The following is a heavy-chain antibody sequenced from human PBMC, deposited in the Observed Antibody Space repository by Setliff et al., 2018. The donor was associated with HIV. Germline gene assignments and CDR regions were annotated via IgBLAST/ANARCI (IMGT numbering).Heavy chain of an antibody. D-gene: IGHD3-10*01. CDR3: ARAPRLTMIRGVFDY. CDR2: IIPIFGTT. J-gene: IGHJ4*02. Sequence: ASVKVSCKASGGTFSSYGISWVRQAPGQGLEWMGGIIPIFGTTNYAQKFQGRVTITADESRSIVYMEVSSLRSEDTAVYYCARAPRLTMIRGVFDYWGQGTLVTVSS. V-gene: IGHV1-69*13. CDR1: GGTFSSYG.